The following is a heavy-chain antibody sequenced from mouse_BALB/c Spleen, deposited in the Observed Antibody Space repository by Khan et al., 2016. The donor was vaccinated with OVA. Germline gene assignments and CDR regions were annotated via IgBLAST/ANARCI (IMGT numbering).Heavy chain of an antibody. J-gene: IGHJ1*01. CDR1: GFTFSSFG. CDR2: ISSGSSTI. V-gene: IGHV5-17*02. Sequence: EVELVESGGGLVQPGGSRKLSCAASGFTFSSFGMHWVRQAPEKGLEWVAYISSGSSTIYYADTVKGRFTISRDTPKNTLFLQMTSLRTEDTAMYYCAAYGWWYWGEGTTVTVSS. CDR3: AAYGWWY. D-gene: IGHD1-1*02.